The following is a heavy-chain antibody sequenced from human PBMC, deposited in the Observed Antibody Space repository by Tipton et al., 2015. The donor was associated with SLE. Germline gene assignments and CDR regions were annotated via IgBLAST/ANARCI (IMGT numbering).Heavy chain of an antibody. CDR1: GYTFSTYY. CDR3: ARDPVRGWGNLNSWYFDL. Sequence: QLVQSGAEVKKPGASVKISCKASGYTFSTYYMHWVRQAPGQGLEWVALINPSGDSTTYAQRFQGRVTMTTDTSTRTVYMDLSSLRSEDTAVYYCARDPVRGWGNLNSWYFDLWGRGTLVTVSS. V-gene: IGHV1-46*01. CDR2: INPSGDST. J-gene: IGHJ2*01. D-gene: IGHD6-19*01.